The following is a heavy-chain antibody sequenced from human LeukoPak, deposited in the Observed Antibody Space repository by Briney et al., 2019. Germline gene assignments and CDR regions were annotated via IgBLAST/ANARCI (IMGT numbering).Heavy chain of an antibody. CDR2: INHSGST. CDR1: GGSFRSSSYY. Sequence: ETXXLXCXVSGGSFRSSSYYWGWIRQTPGKGLEWIGEINHSGSTNYNPSLKSRVTISVNTSKNQFSLKLSSVTAADTAVYYCAGGYCSSTSCLGFYGMDVWGQGTTVTVSS. J-gene: IGHJ6*02. D-gene: IGHD2-2*01. V-gene: IGHV4-39*07. CDR3: AGGYCSSTSCLGFYGMDV.